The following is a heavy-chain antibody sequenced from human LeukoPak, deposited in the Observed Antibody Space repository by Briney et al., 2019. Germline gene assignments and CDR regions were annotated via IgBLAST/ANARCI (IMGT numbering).Heavy chain of an antibody. V-gene: IGHV3-23*01. CDR2: ISGSGGST. Sequence: GGSLRLSCAASGFTFSSYAMSWVRQAPGKGLEWVSAISGSGGSTYYADSVEGRFTISRDNSKNTLYLQMNSLRAEDTAVYYCHIAAAGTERGLDYWGQGTLVTVSS. CDR3: HIAAAGTERGLDY. D-gene: IGHD6-13*01. J-gene: IGHJ4*02. CDR1: GFTFSSYA.